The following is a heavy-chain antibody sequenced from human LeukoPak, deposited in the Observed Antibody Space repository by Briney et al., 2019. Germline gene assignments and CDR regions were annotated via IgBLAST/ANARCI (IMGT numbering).Heavy chain of an antibody. CDR3: CTYYDFWSGSDGMDV. V-gene: IGHV4-31*03. Sequence: SETLSLTCTVSGGSISSGGYYWSWIRQHPGKGLEWIGYIYYSGSTYYNPSLKSRVTISVDTSKNQFSLKLSSVTAADTAVYYCCTYYDFWSGSDGMDVWGQGTTVTVSS. J-gene: IGHJ6*02. D-gene: IGHD3-3*01. CDR1: GGSISSGGYY. CDR2: IYYSGST.